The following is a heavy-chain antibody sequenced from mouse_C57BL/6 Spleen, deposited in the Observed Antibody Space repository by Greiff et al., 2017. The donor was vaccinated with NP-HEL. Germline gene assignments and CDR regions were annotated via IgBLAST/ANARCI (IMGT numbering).Heavy chain of an antibody. CDR1: GYTFTDYE. CDR3: TSHYDYDYAMDY. V-gene: IGHV1-15*01. Sequence: VQLQQSGAELVRPGASVTLSCKASGYTFTDYEMHWVKQTPVHGLEWIGAIDPETGGTAYNQKFKGKAILTADKSSSTAYMELRSLTSEDSAVYSCTSHYDYDYAMDYWGQGTSVTVSS. CDR2: IDPETGGT. J-gene: IGHJ4*01. D-gene: IGHD2-4*01.